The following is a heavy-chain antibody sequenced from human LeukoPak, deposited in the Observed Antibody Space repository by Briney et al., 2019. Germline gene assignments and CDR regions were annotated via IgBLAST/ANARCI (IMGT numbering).Heavy chain of an antibody. D-gene: IGHD4-17*01. CDR3: ARGGLSGEAPDY. Sequence: SQTLSLTCAVSGGSIGSGGYSWSWIRQPPGKGLEWIGYIYHSGSTYYNPSLKSRVTISVDRSKNQFSLKLSSVTAADTAVYYCARGGLSGEAPDYWGQGTLVTVSS. CDR2: IYHSGST. V-gene: IGHV4-30-2*01. J-gene: IGHJ4*02. CDR1: GGSIGSGGYS.